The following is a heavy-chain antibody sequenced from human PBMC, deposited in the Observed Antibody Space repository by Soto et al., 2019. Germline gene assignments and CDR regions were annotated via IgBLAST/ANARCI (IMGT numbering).Heavy chain of an antibody. J-gene: IGHJ6*03. Sequence: GASVKVSCKASGGTFSSYAISWVRQAPGQGLEWMGWISAYNGNTNYAQKLQGRVTMTTDTSTSTAYMELRSLRSDDTAVYYCARSRGYGYYYYYMDVWGKGTTVTVSS. CDR2: ISAYNGNT. V-gene: IGHV1-18*01. CDR1: GGTFSSYA. CDR3: ARSRGYGYYYYYMDV. D-gene: IGHD6-25*01.